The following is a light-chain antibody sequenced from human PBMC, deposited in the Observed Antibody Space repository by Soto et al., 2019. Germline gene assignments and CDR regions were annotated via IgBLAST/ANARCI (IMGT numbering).Light chain of an antibody. CDR2: ANI. V-gene: IGLV1-40*01. CDR3: QSYDSSPSGYV. Sequence: QSVLTQPPSVSGAPGQRVTISCTGSGSNIGAGYDVHWYQQLPGTAPKLLIFANINRPSGVPDRFSGSKSGTSASLAITGLRAGDEADYYCQSYDSSPSGYVFGTGTKVTV. J-gene: IGLJ1*01. CDR1: GSNIGAGYD.